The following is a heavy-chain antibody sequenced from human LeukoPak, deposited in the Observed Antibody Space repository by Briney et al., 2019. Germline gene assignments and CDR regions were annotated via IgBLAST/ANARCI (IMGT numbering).Heavy chain of an antibody. V-gene: IGHV1-18*04. CDR3: ARDCSTSCCPPFNY. Sequence: SVKVPCKASGYTFTSYGISWVRQAPGQGLDWMGWVSAYNGDTNYAQRFQGRVTMTTDASTSTAYMELRSLRSDDTAVYYCARDCSTSCCPPFNYWGQGTLVTVSS. CDR1: GYTFTSYG. J-gene: IGHJ4*02. CDR2: VSAYNGDT. D-gene: IGHD2-2*01.